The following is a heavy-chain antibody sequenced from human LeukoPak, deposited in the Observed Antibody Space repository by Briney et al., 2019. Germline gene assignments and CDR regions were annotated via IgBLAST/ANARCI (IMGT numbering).Heavy chain of an antibody. Sequence: SETLSLTCAVYGGSFSGYYWSWIRQPPGKALEWIGYIYDSGSTNYNPSLKSRVTISVDTSKNQFSLKLSSVTAADTAVYYCASHRYSVNYYDDNWGQGTLVTVSS. V-gene: IGHV4-59*08. CDR3: ASHRYSVNYYDDN. J-gene: IGHJ4*02. CDR2: IYDSGST. D-gene: IGHD1-26*01. CDR1: GGSFSGYY.